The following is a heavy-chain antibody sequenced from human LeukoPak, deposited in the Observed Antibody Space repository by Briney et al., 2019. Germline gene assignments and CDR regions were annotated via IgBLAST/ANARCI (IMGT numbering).Heavy chain of an antibody. D-gene: IGHD5-24*01. CDR1: GFTFSSYG. Sequence: GRSPRLSCAASGFTFSSYGMHWVRQAPGKGLEWVAVISYDGSNKYYADSVKGRFTISRDNSKNTLYLQMNSLRAEDTAVYYCATSGSVEMATGFDYWGQGTLVTVSS. J-gene: IGHJ4*02. V-gene: IGHV3-30*03. CDR2: ISYDGSNK. CDR3: ATSGSVEMATGFDY.